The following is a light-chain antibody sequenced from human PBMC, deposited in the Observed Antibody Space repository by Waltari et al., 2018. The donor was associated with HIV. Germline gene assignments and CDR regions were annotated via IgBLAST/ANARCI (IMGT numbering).Light chain of an antibody. CDR1: QAIATS. CDR3: QHGKTFPHT. V-gene: IGKV1-12*01. CDR2: VVY. J-gene: IGKJ4*01. Sequence: DLQMTQYQPSMSESVGDTVRMSGRASQAIATSLAWYQGKPGKAPHLLIDVVYKLGAWFPARFAGSASGTDFTLTITSLHPEDFVTYFCQHGKTFPHTFGGGTRVE.